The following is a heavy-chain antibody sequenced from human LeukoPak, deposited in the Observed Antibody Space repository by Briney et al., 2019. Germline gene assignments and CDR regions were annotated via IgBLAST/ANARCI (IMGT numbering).Heavy chain of an antibody. CDR2: ISVYNGNT. CDR3: ARDRPDYGDYPGYYYYYYMDV. D-gene: IGHD4-17*01. CDR1: GYTFTSYR. J-gene: IGHJ6*03. V-gene: IGHV1-18*01. Sequence: ASVKVSCKASGYTFTSYRISWVRQAPGQGLEWMGWISVYNGNTNYAQTLQGRVTMTTDTSTSTAYMEVRSLRSDDTAVYYCARDRPDYGDYPGYYYYYYMDVWGKGTTVTISS.